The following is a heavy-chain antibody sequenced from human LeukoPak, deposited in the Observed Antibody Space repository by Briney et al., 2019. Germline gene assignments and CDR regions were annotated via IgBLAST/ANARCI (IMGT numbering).Heavy chain of an antibody. CDR1: GFTFSSYS. J-gene: IGHJ4*02. Sequence: GGSLRLSCAASGFTFSSYSMNWVRQAPGEGLEWVANIKQDGNEQYYVDSVKGRFTISRDNVKNSMYLQMNSLRAEDTAMYFCARYTSVSAPGWFDYWGQGTLVTVSS. V-gene: IGHV3-7*01. CDR2: IKQDGNEQ. D-gene: IGHD5-24*01. CDR3: ARYTSVSAPGWFDY.